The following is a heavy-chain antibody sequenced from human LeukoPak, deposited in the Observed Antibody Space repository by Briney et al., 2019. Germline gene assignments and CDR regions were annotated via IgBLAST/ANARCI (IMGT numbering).Heavy chain of an antibody. D-gene: IGHD3-16*01. Sequence: GGSLRLSSAASGFTFSNAWMSWVRQAPGKGLEWVGRIKSKTDGGTTDYAAPVKGRFTISRDDSKNTLYLQMNSLKTEDTAVYYCTTDPFWGYYYYGMDVWGQGTTVTVSS. J-gene: IGHJ6*02. CDR1: GFTFSNAW. CDR2: IKSKTDGGTT. CDR3: TTDPFWGYYYYGMDV. V-gene: IGHV3-15*01.